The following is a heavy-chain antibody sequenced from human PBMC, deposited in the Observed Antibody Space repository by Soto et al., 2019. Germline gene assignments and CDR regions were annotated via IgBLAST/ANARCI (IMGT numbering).Heavy chain of an antibody. V-gene: IGHV4-30-2*01. J-gene: IGHJ5*02. CDR2: ICHSGST. Sequence: SETLSLTCAVSGGSISSGGYSWSWIRQPPGKGLEWIGYICHSGSTYYNPSLKSRVTISVDRSKNQFSLKLSSVTAADTAVYYCARSVYVSGSYAPSNWFHPWGPGTLVTGSS. D-gene: IGHD3-10*01. CDR1: GGSISSGGYS. CDR3: ARSVYVSGSYAPSNWFHP.